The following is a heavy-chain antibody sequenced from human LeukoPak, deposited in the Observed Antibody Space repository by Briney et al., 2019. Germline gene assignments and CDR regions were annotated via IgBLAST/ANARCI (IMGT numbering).Heavy chain of an antibody. Sequence: PGGSLRLSCAASGFTFSSYGMHWVRQAPGKGLEWVAVISYDGSNKYYADSVKGRFTISRDNSKNTLYLQMNSLRAEDTAVYYCAKDGVWFGEETYHYMDVWGKGTTVTVSS. D-gene: IGHD3-10*01. CDR3: AKDGVWFGEETYHYMDV. CDR2: ISYDGSNK. V-gene: IGHV3-30*18. J-gene: IGHJ6*03. CDR1: GFTFSSYG.